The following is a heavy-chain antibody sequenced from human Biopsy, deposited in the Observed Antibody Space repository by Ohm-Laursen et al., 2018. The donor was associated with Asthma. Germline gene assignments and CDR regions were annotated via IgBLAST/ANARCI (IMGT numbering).Heavy chain of an antibody. D-gene: IGHD3-9*01. Sequence: GTLSLTCTVSGGSISSYYWSWIRQPPGKGLEWIGYIYYSGSTNYNPSLKSRVTISVDTSKNQFSLKLSSVTAADTAVYYCAREKAYSDILTAYYNGWYFDLWGRGTLVTVSS. CDR1: GGSISSYY. CDR2: IYYSGST. V-gene: IGHV4-59*01. J-gene: IGHJ2*01. CDR3: AREKAYSDILTAYYNGWYFDL.